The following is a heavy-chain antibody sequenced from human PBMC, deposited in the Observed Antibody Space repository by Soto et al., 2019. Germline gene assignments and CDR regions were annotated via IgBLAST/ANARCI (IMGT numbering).Heavy chain of an antibody. CDR1: GGTFNNFA. J-gene: IGHJ6*01. V-gene: IGHV1-69*01. CDR2: IMPVFHTT. CDR3: ATATISPVSATLYHYRMDV. D-gene: IGHD6-25*01. Sequence: QVQVVKSGAEVKKPGSSVKVSCQASGGTFNNFAFTWVRQAPGQGLEWLGGIMPVFHTTNIAQTFQDRITVTADDFTTTVYMEMTSLRYDDTAVYYCATATISPVSATLYHYRMDVW.